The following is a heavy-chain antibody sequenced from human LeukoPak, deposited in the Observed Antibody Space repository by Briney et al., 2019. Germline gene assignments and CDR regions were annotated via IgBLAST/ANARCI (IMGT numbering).Heavy chain of an antibody. V-gene: IGHV3-23*01. D-gene: IGHD3-10*01. J-gene: IGHJ4*02. Sequence: GGSLRLSCAASGFTFRNYAMSWVRQAPGKGLEWVSAISGRGGNTYYADSVMGRFSISRDNSKNTLYLQMNSLRAVDTAVYLCARRSITMVRGSHYYFDYWGRGTLVTVSS. CDR2: ISGRGGNT. CDR3: ARRSITMVRGSHYYFDY. CDR1: GFTFRNYA.